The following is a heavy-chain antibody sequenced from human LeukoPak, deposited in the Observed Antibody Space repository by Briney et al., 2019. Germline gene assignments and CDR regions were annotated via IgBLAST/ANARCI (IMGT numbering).Heavy chain of an antibody. V-gene: IGHV4-59*01. CDR3: ARGDYSGYYIDY. CDR2: IYYSGST. J-gene: IGHJ4*02. Sequence: SETLSLTCPVSDGSMSSYAWSWIPQPPGKGLEWIGYIYYSGSTNYNPSLKSRVTISVDTSKNQFSLKLSSVTAADTAVYYCARGDYSGYYIDYWGQGTLVTVSS. D-gene: IGHD3-10*01. CDR1: DGSMSSYA.